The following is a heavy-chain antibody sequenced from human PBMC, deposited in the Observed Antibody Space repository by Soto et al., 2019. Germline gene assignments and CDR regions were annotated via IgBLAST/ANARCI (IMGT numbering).Heavy chain of an antibody. J-gene: IGHJ6*02. Sequence: SVKVSCKASGGTFSSYAISWVRQAPGQGLEWMGGIIPIFGTANYAQKFQGRVTITADESTSTAYMELSSLRSEDTAVYYCARYYDILTGTSRSYYYYGMDVWGQGTTVTVS. V-gene: IGHV1-69*13. CDR3: ARYYDILTGTSRSYYYYGMDV. CDR2: IIPIFGTA. CDR1: GGTFSSYA. D-gene: IGHD3-9*01.